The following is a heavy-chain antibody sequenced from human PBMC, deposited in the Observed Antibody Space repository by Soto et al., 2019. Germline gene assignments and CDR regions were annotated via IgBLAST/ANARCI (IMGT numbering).Heavy chain of an antibody. CDR2: MNPNSANT. Sequence: GASVEVSCKASGYTFTSYAIHWVGQATGQGLEWMGWMNPNSANTGFAQKFQGRVTMTRNTSISTAYMELSSLRSEGTAVYDCAREGVRGMDVWG. V-gene: IGHV1-8*02. J-gene: IGHJ6*02. D-gene: IGHD3-16*01. CDR1: GYTFTSYA. CDR3: AREGVRGMDV.